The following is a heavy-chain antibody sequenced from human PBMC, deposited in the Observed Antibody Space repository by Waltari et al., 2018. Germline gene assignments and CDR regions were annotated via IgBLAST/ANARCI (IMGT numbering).Heavy chain of an antibody. Sequence: EVQLVESGGGSVQPGGSLRLSCSASGFTFSSYWMHWVRQAPGMGLVWVSRINSDGSTTNYADSVKGRFSISRDNAKNTLYLQMNSLRAEDTAVYYCATYTTSTPRWYSYYMDVWGKGTTVTVSS. D-gene: IGHD4-4*01. CDR1: GFTFSSYW. V-gene: IGHV3-74*01. CDR3: ATYTTSTPRWYSYYMDV. CDR2: INSDGSTT. J-gene: IGHJ6*03.